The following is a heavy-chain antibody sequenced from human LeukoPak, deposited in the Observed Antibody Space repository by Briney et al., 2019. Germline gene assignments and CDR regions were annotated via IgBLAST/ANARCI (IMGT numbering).Heavy chain of an antibody. J-gene: IGHJ4*02. CDR3: ARHVPQSAYPRHFDY. V-gene: IGHV5-51*01. Sequence: GESLKISCRASGYSFTNYWIGWVRQMPGKGLEWMGIIYPGDSDTKYSPSFQGHVTISADKSISTAYLQWSSLKASDIAMYYCARHVPQSAYPRHFDYWGQGTLVTVSS. CDR2: IYPGDSDT. CDR1: GYSFTNYW.